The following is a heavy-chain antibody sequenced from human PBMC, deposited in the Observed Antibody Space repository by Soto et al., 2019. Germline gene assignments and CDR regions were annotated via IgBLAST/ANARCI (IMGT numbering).Heavy chain of an antibody. J-gene: IGHJ6*02. CDR2: INHSGST. V-gene: IGHV4-34*01. CDR1: GGSIRGYY. D-gene: IGHD3-10*01. CDR3: ARVSGIYYYGMDV. Sequence: PSETLSLTCPVSGGSIRGYYWSWIRQPPGKGLEWIGEINHSGSTNYNPSLKSRVTISVDTSKNQFSLELSSVTAADTAVYYCARVSGIYYYGMDVWGQGTTVTVSS.